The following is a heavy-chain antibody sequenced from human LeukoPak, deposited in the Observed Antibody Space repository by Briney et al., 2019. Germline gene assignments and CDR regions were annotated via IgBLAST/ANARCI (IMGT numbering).Heavy chain of an antibody. D-gene: IGHD3-10*01. CDR1: GATVSRNY. J-gene: IGHJ4*02. V-gene: IGHV3-53*01. Sequence: GGSLRLSCAASGATVSRNYMTWVRQAPGKGLKWVSIIYGGGTTDYADSVKGRFTISRDNSKNTLYLQMNNLRAEDTAIYYCVRAALWFGEGPAFDSWGQGTLVTVSS. CDR3: VRAALWFGEGPAFDS. CDR2: IYGGGTT.